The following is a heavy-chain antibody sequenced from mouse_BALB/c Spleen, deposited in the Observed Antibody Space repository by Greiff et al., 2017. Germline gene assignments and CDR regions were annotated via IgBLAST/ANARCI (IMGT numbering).Heavy chain of an antibody. V-gene: IGHV1S34*01. CDR1: GYSFTGYY. J-gene: IGHJ4*01. CDR3: ARGDYGSRSYYAMDY. D-gene: IGHD1-1*01. CDR2: ISCYNGAT. Sequence: LVKTGASVKISCKASGYSFTGYYMHWVKQSHGKSLEWIGYISCYNGATSYNQKFKGKATFTVDTSSSTAYMQFNSLTSEDSAVYYCARGDYGSRSYYAMDYWGQGTSATVSS.